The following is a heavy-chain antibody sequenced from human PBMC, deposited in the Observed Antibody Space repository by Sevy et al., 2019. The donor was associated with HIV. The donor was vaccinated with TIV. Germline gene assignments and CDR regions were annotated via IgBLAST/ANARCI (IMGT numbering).Heavy chain of an antibody. J-gene: IGHJ4*02. CDR2: ISAYNGNT. Sequence: ASVKVSCKASGYTFTSYGISWVRQAPGQGLEWMGWISAYNGNTNYAQKLQGRVTMTTDTSTGTAYMELRSLRSDDTAVYYCARGPDYDFWSGYYDYWGQGTLVTVSS. D-gene: IGHD3-3*01. CDR3: ARGPDYDFWSGYYDY. CDR1: GYTFTSYG. V-gene: IGHV1-18*01.